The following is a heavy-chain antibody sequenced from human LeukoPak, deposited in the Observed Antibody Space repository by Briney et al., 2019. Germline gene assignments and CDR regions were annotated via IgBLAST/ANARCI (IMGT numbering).Heavy chain of an antibody. CDR1: GFTFSSYT. CDR2: ISSRTS. V-gene: IGHV3-21*01. CDR3: VREGGGGYSYDY. J-gene: IGHJ4*02. D-gene: IGHD5-18*01. Sequence: PGGSLRLSCAVSGFTFSSYTIIWVRQAPGKGLEWVSSISSRTSYYADSVTGRFTISRDNANNSVYLQMNSLRVEDTAVYYCVREGGGGYSYDYWGQGTLVTVSS.